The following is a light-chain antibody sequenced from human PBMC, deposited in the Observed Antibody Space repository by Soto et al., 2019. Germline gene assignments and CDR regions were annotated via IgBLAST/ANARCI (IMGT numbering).Light chain of an antibody. Sequence: QSALTQPPSASGSPGQSVTISCTGTSSDVGGYNYVSWYQQHPGKAPKLMIYDVSKRPSGVAHRFSGSKSGNTASLTVSGLQAEDEADYYCSSYAGSKNCYVFGAGTKLTVL. V-gene: IGLV2-8*01. CDR2: DVS. CDR1: SSDVGGYNY. CDR3: SSYAGSKNCYV. J-gene: IGLJ1*01.